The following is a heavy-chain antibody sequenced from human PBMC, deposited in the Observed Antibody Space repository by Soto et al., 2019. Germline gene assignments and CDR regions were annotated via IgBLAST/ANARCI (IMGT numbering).Heavy chain of an antibody. CDR3: TRDLGRRWLQYYPFDY. V-gene: IGHV3-49*03. CDR1: GFTFGDYA. J-gene: IGHJ4*02. CDR2: IRSKAYGGTT. Sequence: GGSLRLSCTASGFTFGDYAMSWFRQAPGKGLEWVGFIRSKAYGGTTEYAASVKGRFTISRDDSKSIAYLQMNSLKTEDTAVYYCTRDLGRRWLQYYPFDYWGQGTLVTVSS. D-gene: IGHD5-12*01.